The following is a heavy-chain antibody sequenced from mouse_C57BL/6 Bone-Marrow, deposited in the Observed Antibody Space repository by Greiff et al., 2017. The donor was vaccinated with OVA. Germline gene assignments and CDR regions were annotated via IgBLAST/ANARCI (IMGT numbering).Heavy chain of an antibody. D-gene: IGHD2-4*01. V-gene: IGHV5-9*01. CDR1: GFTFSSYT. CDR2: ISGGGGNT. CDR3: ARHEGLRYYFDY. J-gene: IGHJ2*01. Sequence: EVKLMESGGGLVKPGGSLKLSCAASGFTFSSYTMSWVRQTPEKRLEWVATISGGGGNTYYPDSVKGRFTISRDNAKNTLYLQMSSLRSEDTALYYCARHEGLRYYFDYWGQGTTLTVSS.